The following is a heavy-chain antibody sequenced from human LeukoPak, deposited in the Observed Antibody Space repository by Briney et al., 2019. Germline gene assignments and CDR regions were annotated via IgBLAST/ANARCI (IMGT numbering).Heavy chain of an antibody. CDR1: GFTFSSYS. V-gene: IGHV3-21*01. CDR3: VRDASIAAAGSFDY. D-gene: IGHD6-13*01. J-gene: IGHJ4*02. Sequence: GGSLRLSCAASGFTFSSYSMNWVRQAPGKGLEWVSSISSSSSYIYYADSVKGRFTISRDNAKNSLYLQMNSLRDEDTAVYYCVRDASIAAAGSFDYWGQGTLVTVSS. CDR2: ISSSSSYI.